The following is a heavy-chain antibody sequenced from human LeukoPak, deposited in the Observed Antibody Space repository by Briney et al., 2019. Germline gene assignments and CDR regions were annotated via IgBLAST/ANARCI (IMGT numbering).Heavy chain of an antibody. V-gene: IGHV1-18*01. CDR1: GGTLRNYA. Sequence: GASVKVSCKASGGTLRNYAINWVRQAPGQGLEWMGWISGYNGNTDYGQKFQGRVTMTTDTSTSTAYMELRSLRSDDTAVYYCARDPTTVITWGGEDWFDPWGQGTLVIVSS. CDR2: ISGYNGNT. D-gene: IGHD4-17*01. CDR3: ARDPTTVITWGGEDWFDP. J-gene: IGHJ5*02.